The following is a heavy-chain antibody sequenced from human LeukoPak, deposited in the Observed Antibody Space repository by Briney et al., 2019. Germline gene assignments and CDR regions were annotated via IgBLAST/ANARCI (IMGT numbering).Heavy chain of an antibody. CDR2: MNPNSGNT. J-gene: IGHJ3*02. CDR1: GYTFTSYD. Sequence: ASVKVSCKASGYTFTSYDINWVRQATGQGLEWMGWMNPNSGNTGYAQKFQGRVTMTRNTSIRTAYMELSSLRSEDTAVYYCARVSGDSSSWFHAFDIWGQGTMVTVSS. V-gene: IGHV1-8*01. D-gene: IGHD6-13*01. CDR3: ARVSGDSSSWFHAFDI.